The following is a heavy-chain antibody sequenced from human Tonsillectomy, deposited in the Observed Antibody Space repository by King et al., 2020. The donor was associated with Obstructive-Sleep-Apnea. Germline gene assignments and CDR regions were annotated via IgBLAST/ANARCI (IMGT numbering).Heavy chain of an antibody. J-gene: IGHJ4*02. CDR2: IYPGDSDT. CDR1: GYSFTSYW. D-gene: IGHD2-21*02. Sequence: QLVQSGAEVKKPGESLKISCKGSGYSFTSYWIGWVRQMPGKGLEWMGIIYPGDSDTRYSPSFQGQVTISADKSISTAYLQWSSLKASDTAMYYCARTPSPSSHIVVVTEPFDYWGQGTLVTVSS. CDR3: ARTPSPSSHIVVVTEPFDY. V-gene: IGHV5-51*01.